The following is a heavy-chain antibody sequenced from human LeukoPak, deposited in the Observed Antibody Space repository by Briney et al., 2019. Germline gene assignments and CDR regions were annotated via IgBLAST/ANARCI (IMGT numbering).Heavy chain of an antibody. Sequence: SETLSLTCAVYGGSFSGYYWSWIRQPPGKGLEWIGEINHSGTTKYNASLKSRVTISVDTSKNQFSLKASSVTAADTAVYYCARGPNWNDGNYYYGMDVWGKGTTVTVSS. V-gene: IGHV4-34*01. CDR2: INHSGTT. J-gene: IGHJ6*04. CDR1: GGSFSGYY. CDR3: ARGPNWNDGNYYYGMDV. D-gene: IGHD1-20*01.